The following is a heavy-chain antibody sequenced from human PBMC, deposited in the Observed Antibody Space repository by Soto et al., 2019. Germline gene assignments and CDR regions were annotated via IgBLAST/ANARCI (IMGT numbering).Heavy chain of an antibody. Sequence: QVQLQESGPGLVKPSQTLSLTCTVSGDPISSGDYYWSWIRQPPGKGLEWIGYIYYSGTTYYSPSLQRRVTMSIDTSKNRFSLKLSSVTAANTAVYYWARAPYSGTNSRGELDMWGQGTMVTVSS. V-gene: IGHV4-30-4*01. CDR3: ARAPYSGTNSRGELDM. J-gene: IGHJ3*02. CDR1: GDPISSGDYY. CDR2: IYYSGTT. D-gene: IGHD2-8*01.